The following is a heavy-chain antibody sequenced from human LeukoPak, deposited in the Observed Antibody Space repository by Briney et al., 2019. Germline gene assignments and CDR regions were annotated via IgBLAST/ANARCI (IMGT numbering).Heavy chain of an antibody. J-gene: IGHJ4*02. Sequence: GGSLRLSCAASGFTFNTFSMHWVRQAPGKGLEWVAFIRYDGSNKYYADSVKGRFTISRDNSKNTLYLQMNSLRAEDTAVYYCAKGRPYYGSGIDWGQGTLVTVSS. V-gene: IGHV3-30*02. CDR3: AKGRPYYGSGID. D-gene: IGHD3-10*01. CDR2: IRYDGSNK. CDR1: GFTFNTFS.